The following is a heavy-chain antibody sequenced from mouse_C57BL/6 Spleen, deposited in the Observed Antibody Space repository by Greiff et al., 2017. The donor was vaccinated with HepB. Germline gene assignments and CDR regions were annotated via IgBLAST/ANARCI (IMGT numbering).Heavy chain of an antibody. J-gene: IGHJ2*01. CDR3: ARQYDYSNYFDY. D-gene: IGHD2-4*01. V-gene: IGHV5-6*01. Sequence: EVKLMESGGDLVKPGGSLKLSCAASGFTFSSYGMSWVRQTPDKRLEWVATISSGGSYTYYPDSVKGRFTISRDNAKNTLYLQMSSLKSEDTAMYYCARQYDYSNYFDYWGQGTTLTVSS. CDR1: GFTFSSYG. CDR2: ISSGGSYT.